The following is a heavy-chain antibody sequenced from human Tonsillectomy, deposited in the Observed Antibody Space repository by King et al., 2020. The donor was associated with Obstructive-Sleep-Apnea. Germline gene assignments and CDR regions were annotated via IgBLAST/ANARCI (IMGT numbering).Heavy chain of an antibody. CDR2: ITSSGGST. CDR3: AKDGSSSWGIDY. J-gene: IGHJ4*02. Sequence: QLVQSGGGLVQPGGSLRLSCAASGFTFGSYAMSWVRQAPGKGLEWVSAITSSGGSTYYADSVKGRFTISRDNSKNTLYLQMNSLRVEDTAVYYCAKDGSSSWGIDYWGQGTLVTVSS. CDR1: GFTFGSYA. V-gene: IGHV3-23*04. D-gene: IGHD6-13*01.